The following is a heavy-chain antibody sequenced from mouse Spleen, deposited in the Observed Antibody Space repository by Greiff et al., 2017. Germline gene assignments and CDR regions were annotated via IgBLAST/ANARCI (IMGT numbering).Heavy chain of an antibody. CDR1: GYAFTNYL. CDR2: INPGSGGT. Sequence: VKLMESGGELVRPGTSVKVSCKASGYAFTNYLIEWVKQRPGQGLEWIGVINPGSGGTNYNEKFKGKATLTADKSSSTAYMQLSSLTSDDSAVYFCARRGFDYWGQGTTLTVSS. J-gene: IGHJ2*01. CDR3: ARRGFDY. V-gene: IGHV1-54*01.